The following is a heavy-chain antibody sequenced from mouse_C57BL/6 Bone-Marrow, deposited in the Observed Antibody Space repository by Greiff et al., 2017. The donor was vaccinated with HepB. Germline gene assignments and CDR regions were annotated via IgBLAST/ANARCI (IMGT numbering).Heavy chain of an antibody. Sequence: DVKLVESGGGLVQPGESLKLSCESNEYEFPSHDMSWVRKTPEKRLELVAAINSDGGSTYYPDTMERRFIISRDNTKKTLYLQMSSLRSEDTAVYYCARQNRLLGGYAMDYWGQGTSVTVSS. D-gene: IGHD1-1*01. CDR3: ARQNRLLGGYAMDY. J-gene: IGHJ4*01. CDR1: EYEFPSHD. CDR2: INSDGGST. V-gene: IGHV5-2*03.